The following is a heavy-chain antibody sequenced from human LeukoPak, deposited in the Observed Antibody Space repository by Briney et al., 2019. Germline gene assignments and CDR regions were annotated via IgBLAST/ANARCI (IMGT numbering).Heavy chain of an antibody. Sequence: ASVKVSCKASGYSFTGYYMHWVRQAPGQGLEWMGWIDPKSGGTNYAQKFQGRVTMTRDTSISTAYMDMSSLRSDDTAVYYCARNLWFGESSDAFDMWGQGTMVTVSS. CDR2: IDPKSGGT. V-gene: IGHV1-2*02. CDR3: ARNLWFGESSDAFDM. J-gene: IGHJ3*02. CDR1: GYSFTGYY. D-gene: IGHD3-10*01.